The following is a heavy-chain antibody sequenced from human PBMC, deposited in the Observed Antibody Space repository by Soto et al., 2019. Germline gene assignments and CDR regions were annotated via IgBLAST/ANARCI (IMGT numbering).Heavy chain of an antibody. Sequence: LETLCLTWGVSGGSIGGYVVSWIRQPPGKGLEWIGYIYYTGSTNYHPSLKSRVTISVDTSKNQFSLQLSSVTAADTAVYYCARVPGPWGQGTLVSVSS. CDR1: GGSIGGYV. CDR3: ARVPGP. J-gene: IGHJ5*02. V-gene: IGHV4-59*01. CDR2: IYYTGST.